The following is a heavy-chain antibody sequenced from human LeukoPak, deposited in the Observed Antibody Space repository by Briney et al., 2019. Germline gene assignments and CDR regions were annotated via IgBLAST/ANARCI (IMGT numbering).Heavy chain of an antibody. Sequence: SETLSLTCAVYGGSFSGYYWSWIRQPPGKGLEWNGEINHSGSTNYNPSLKSRVTISVDTSKNQFSLKLSSVTAADTAVYYCAAGSPTPFDYWGQGTLVTVSS. CDR2: INHSGST. CDR3: AAGSPTPFDY. D-gene: IGHD3-10*01. V-gene: IGHV4-34*01. J-gene: IGHJ4*02. CDR1: GGSFSGYY.